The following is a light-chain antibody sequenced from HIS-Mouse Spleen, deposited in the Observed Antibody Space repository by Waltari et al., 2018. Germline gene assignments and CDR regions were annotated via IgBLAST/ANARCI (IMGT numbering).Light chain of an antibody. J-gene: IGLJ2*01. V-gene: IGLV3-10*01. Sequence: SYDLTQPPSGSGSPGPPARITCSGDAVPKKYPYWYQQKSGQAPVLFIYEDSKRPSGIPERFSGSSSGTMATLTISGAQVEDEADYYCYSTDSSGNHRVFGGGTKLTVL. CDR3: YSTDSSGNHRV. CDR1: AVPKKY. CDR2: EDS.